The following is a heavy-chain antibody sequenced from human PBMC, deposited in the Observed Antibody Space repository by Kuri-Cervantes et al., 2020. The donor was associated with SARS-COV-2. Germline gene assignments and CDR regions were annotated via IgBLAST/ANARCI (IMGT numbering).Heavy chain of an antibody. J-gene: IGHJ6*03. CDR2: INHSGST. CDR1: GGSFSGYY. V-gene: IGHV4-34*01. CDR3: ARAYGFLRYIYYMDV. Sequence: SQTLSLTCAVYGGSFSGYYWSWIRQPPGKGLEWIGEINHSGSTNYNPSLKSRVTISVDTSSKQFSLHLGSVIAADTAVYYCARAYGFLRYIYYMDVWGRGTTVTVSS. D-gene: IGHD4-17*01.